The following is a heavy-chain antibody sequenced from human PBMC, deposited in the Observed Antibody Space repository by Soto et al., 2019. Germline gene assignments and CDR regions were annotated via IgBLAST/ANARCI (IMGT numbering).Heavy chain of an antibody. Sequence: SVKVSCKASGGTFSSYAISWVRQAPGQGLEWMGGIIPIFGTANYAQEFQGRVTITADESTSTAYMELSSLRSEDTAVYYCARGDIVVVTAAQPLSNGMDVWGQGTTVTVSS. CDR1: GGTFSSYA. V-gene: IGHV1-69*13. CDR3: ARGDIVVVTAAQPLSNGMDV. CDR2: IIPIFGTA. J-gene: IGHJ6*02. D-gene: IGHD2-2*01.